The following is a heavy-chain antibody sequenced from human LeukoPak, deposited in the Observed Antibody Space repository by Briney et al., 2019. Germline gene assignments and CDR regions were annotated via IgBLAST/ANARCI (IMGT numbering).Heavy chain of an antibody. V-gene: IGHV4-34*01. D-gene: IGHD6-6*01. J-gene: IGHJ6*03. CDR3: ARNFSSSSSVYYYYYMDV. CDR2: INHSGST. CDR1: GESFSDYY. Sequence: SETLSLTCAVYGESFSDYYWSWVRQSPEKGREWIGEINHSGSTTYNPSLKSRVTMSVDTSKNQFSLRLSSVTAADTAVYYCARNFSSSSSVYYYYYMDVCGKGTTVTVSS.